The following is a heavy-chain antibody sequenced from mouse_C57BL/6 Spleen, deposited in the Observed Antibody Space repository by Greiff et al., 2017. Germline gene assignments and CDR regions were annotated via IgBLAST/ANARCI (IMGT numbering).Heavy chain of an antibody. J-gene: IGHJ2*01. Sequence: VQLQQSGAELVKPGASVKLSCKASGYTFTSYWMQWVKQRPGQGLEWIGEIDPSDSYTNYNQKFKGKATLTVDTSSSTAHMQLSSLTSEDSAVYYCARGAQFVDYWGQGTTLTVSS. V-gene: IGHV1-50*01. CDR2: IDPSDSYT. CDR3: ARGAQFVDY. CDR1: GYTFTSYW.